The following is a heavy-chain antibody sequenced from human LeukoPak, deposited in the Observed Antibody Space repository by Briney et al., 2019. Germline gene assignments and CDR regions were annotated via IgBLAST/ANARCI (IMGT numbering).Heavy chain of an antibody. CDR3: ARGMVRGVIIPPEGNWFDP. Sequence: GGSLRLSCAASGFTFSSYSMNWVRQAPGKGLEWVSSISSSSSYIYYADSVKGRFTISRDNAKNSLYLQMNSPRAEDTAVYYCARGMVRGVIIPPEGNWFDPWGQGTLVTVSS. J-gene: IGHJ5*02. CDR1: GFTFSSYS. D-gene: IGHD3-10*01. CDR2: ISSSSSYI. V-gene: IGHV3-21*01.